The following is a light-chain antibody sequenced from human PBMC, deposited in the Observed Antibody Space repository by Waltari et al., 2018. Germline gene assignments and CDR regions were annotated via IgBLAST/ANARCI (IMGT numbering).Light chain of an antibody. CDR1: TSNIGNEF. J-gene: IGLJ1*01. V-gene: IGLV1-51*01. CDR3: GAWDTSLTAYV. Sequence: QSVLTQPPSVSATPGQKVTISCSGSTSNIGNEFVSWYQQLPGTVPKLLVYDTDKRPSGMPDRFSGSKSGTSATLDITELQTGDEAHYYCGAWDTSLTAYVFGTGTEVTVL. CDR2: DTD.